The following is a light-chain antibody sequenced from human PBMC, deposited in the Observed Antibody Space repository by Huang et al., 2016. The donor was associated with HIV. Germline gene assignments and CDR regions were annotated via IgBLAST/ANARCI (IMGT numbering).Light chain of an antibody. V-gene: IGKV3-11*01. J-gene: IGKJ4*01. CDR3: QQRSNWPLT. CDR1: QSVSSS. Sequence: EIVLTQSPATLSLSPGERATLSCRASQSVSSSLAWYQQKPGQAPRLLISDAANRATGSPARFSGSGSGTDFTLTISSLEPEDFAVYYCQQRSNWPLTFGGGTKVDIK. CDR2: DAA.